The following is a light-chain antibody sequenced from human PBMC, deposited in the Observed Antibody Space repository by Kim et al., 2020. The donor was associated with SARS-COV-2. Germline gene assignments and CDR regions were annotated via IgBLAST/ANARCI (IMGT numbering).Light chain of an antibody. Sequence: ITHTCTGTGGDVGGYKYVSWYQQHPGKAPKLVIYEVSNRPSGVSNRFSGSKSGNTASLTISGLQAEDEADYYCSSYIRGSTNYVFGTGTKVTVL. CDR1: GGDVGGYKY. CDR2: EVS. V-gene: IGLV2-14*01. J-gene: IGLJ1*01. CDR3: SSYIRGSTNYV.